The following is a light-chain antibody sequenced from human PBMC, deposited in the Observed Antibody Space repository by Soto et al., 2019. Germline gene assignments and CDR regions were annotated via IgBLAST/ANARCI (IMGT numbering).Light chain of an antibody. CDR1: SGNIANNY. Sequence: NFMLTQPHSVSGSPGKTVTISCTRSSGNIANNYVQWYQQRPGSSPTTVIYDDDQRPSGVPDRFSGFIDRSSNSASLTISGLTTGDEADSYCLSYDGSRQGVFGGGTKVTVL. J-gene: IGLJ3*02. CDR2: DDD. V-gene: IGLV6-57*01. CDR3: LSYDGSRQGV.